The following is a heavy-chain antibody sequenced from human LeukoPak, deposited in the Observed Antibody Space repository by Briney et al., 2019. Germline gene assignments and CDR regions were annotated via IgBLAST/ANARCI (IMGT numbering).Heavy chain of an antibody. CDR2: IKRKSDGGTA. CDR3: TSDYFYGSGFYFLYEYFQH. V-gene: IGHV3-15*01. J-gene: IGHJ1*01. D-gene: IGHD3-10*01. Sequence: GGSLRLSCAASGFTFTDAWMSWVRQIPGKGLEWVGHIKRKSDGGTADYAAPVKGRFTISRDDSKKTLYLQMTSVKTEDIAVYYCTSDYFYGSGFYFLYEYFQHWGQGTVVTVSS. CDR1: GFTFTDAW.